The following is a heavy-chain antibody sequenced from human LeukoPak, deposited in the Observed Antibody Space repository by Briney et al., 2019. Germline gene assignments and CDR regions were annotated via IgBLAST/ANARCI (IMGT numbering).Heavy chain of an antibody. D-gene: IGHD2-21*02. CDR2: VKSDGSST. V-gene: IGHV3-74*01. CDR1: GFTFRSYA. Sequence: GGSLRLSCAASGFTFRSYAMHWVRQAPGKGLVWVSRVKSDGSSTTYADSVKGRFTISRDNARNTLYLQMKGLRAEDTAVYHCARDGFLGPVTAYLDYWGQGTPVTVSS. J-gene: IGHJ4*02. CDR3: ARDGFLGPVTAYLDY.